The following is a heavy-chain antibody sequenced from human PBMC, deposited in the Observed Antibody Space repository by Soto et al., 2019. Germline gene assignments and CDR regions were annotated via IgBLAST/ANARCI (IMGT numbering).Heavy chain of an antibody. CDR1: GGSISSGGYY. V-gene: IGHV4-31*03. CDR2: IDYSGST. J-gene: IGHJ4*02. D-gene: IGHD6-13*01. CDR3: ARDRPGEYSSSWFDY. Sequence: QVQLQESGPGLVKPSQTLSLTCTVSGGSISSGGYYWSWIRQHPGKGLEWIGYIDYSGSTYYNPSLKSRVTISVDTSKNQFSLKLSSVTAADTAVYYCARDRPGEYSSSWFDYWGQGTLVTVSS.